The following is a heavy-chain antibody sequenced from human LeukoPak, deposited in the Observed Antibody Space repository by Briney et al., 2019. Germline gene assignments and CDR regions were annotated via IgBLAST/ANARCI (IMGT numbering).Heavy chain of an antibody. J-gene: IGHJ4*02. CDR1: GGSISSSSYY. Sequence: PSETLSLTCTVSGGSISSSSYYWGWIRQPPGKGLEWIGSIYHSGSTYYNPSLKSRVTISVDTSKNQFSLKLSSVTAADTAVYYCARGGVPAAIPPLGYWGQGTLVTVSS. D-gene: IGHD2-2*02. CDR2: IYHSGST. V-gene: IGHV4-39*07. CDR3: ARGGVPAAIPPLGY.